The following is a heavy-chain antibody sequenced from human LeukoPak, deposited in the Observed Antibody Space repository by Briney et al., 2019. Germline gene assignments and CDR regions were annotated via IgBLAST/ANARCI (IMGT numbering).Heavy chain of an antibody. V-gene: IGHV3-7*01. CDR2: TKPEGSEN. J-gene: IGHJ4*02. Sequence: QSAGSLRPSCAASGFTFSSNWMSWVRQAPGKGREWVANTKPEGSENYSVDSVKGRFTISRDNAKNSLYLQMNSLRAEDTAVYYCARDYGDDSSGGNDYWGQGTLVTVSS. CDR3: ARDYGDDSSGGNDY. CDR1: GFTFSSNW. D-gene: IGHD3-22*01.